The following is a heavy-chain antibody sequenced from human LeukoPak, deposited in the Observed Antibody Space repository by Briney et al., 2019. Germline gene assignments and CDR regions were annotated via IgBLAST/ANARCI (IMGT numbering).Heavy chain of an antibody. Sequence: PGGSLRLSCAASGFTFDDYAMHWVRQAPGKGLEWVSSISSSSSYIYYADSVKGRFTISRDNAKNSLYLQMNSLRAEDTAVYYCARALADYYDSSGYTPLDYWGQGTLVTVSS. CDR1: GFTFDDYA. J-gene: IGHJ4*02. CDR3: ARALADYYDSSGYTPLDY. CDR2: ISSSSSYI. V-gene: IGHV3-21*01. D-gene: IGHD3-22*01.